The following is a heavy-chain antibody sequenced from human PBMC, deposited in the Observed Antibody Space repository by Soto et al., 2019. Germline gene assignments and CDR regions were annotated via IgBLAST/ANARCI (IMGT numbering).Heavy chain of an antibody. D-gene: IGHD1-1*01. CDR3: ARVDHRGYFASLSGY. CDR2: IYDSVNT. Sequence: SSETLSLTCTVSGDSLSSGGHYWSWIRQHPGKGLEWIGHIYDSVNTYYSPSLRSRVTISAAMSKNQFSLNLRSVTAADTAAYYCARVDHRGYFASLSGYCGQGTLVAVAS. CDR1: GDSLSSGGHY. J-gene: IGHJ4*02. V-gene: IGHV4-31*03.